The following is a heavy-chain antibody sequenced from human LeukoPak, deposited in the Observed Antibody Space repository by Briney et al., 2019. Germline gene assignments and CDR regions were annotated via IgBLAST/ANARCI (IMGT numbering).Heavy chain of an antibody. CDR3: ARDLSSWNWFDP. CDR2: INPNSGGT. CDR1: GYTFTSYG. D-gene: IGHD6-19*01. Sequence: EASVKVSCKASGYTFTSYGISWVRQAPGQGLEWMGWINPNSGGTNYAQKFQGRVTMTRDTSISTAYMELSRLRSDDTAVYYCARDLSSWNWFDPWGQGTLVTVSS. V-gene: IGHV1-2*02. J-gene: IGHJ5*02.